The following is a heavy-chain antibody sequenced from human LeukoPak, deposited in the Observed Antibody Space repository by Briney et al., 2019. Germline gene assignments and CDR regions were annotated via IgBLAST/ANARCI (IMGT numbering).Heavy chain of an antibody. D-gene: IGHD3-22*01. J-gene: IGHJ6*03. Sequence: SETLSLTCAVYGGSFSGYYWSWIRQPPGKGLEWIGEINHSGSTNYNPSLKSRVTISVDTSKNQFSLKLSSVTAADTAVYYCASTLTYYYDSSGYTYYYYMDVWGKGTTVTVSS. CDR1: GGSFSGYY. CDR2: INHSGST. CDR3: ASTLTYYYDSSGYTYYYYMDV. V-gene: IGHV4-34*01.